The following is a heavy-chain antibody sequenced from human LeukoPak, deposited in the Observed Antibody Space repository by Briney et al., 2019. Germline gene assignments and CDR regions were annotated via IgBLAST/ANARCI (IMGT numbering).Heavy chain of an antibody. CDR2: IKSDGKT. D-gene: IGHD3-22*01. J-gene: IGHJ1*01. Sequence: GGSLRLSCAASGFTFSSYLMHWVRQAPGKGLVWVSRIKSDGKTNYADSVKGRFTISRDNAKNTVSLQMNSLRAEDTGVYYCARAPSEIGGYYPEYFRHWGQGTLVTVSS. V-gene: IGHV3-74*01. CDR3: ARAPSEIGGYYPEYFRH. CDR1: GFTFSSYL.